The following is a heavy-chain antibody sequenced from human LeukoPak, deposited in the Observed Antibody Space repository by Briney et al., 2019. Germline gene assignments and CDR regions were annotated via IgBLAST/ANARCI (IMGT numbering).Heavy chain of an antibody. CDR3: ARERYSYGPLYYDYMDV. D-gene: IGHD5-18*01. CDR2: IIPIFGTA. V-gene: IGHV1-69*06. CDR1: GGTFSSYA. J-gene: IGHJ6*03. Sequence: GASVKVSCKASGGTFSSYAISWVRQAPGQGLEWMGGIIPIFGTANYAQKFQGRVTITADKSTSTAYMELSSLRSEDTAVYYCARERYSYGPLYYDYMDVWGKGTTVTVSS.